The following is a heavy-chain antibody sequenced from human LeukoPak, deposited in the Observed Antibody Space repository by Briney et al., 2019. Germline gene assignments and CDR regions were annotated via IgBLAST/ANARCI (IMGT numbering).Heavy chain of an antibody. J-gene: IGHJ3*02. V-gene: IGHV3-7*01. Sequence: PGGSLRLSCAASGFIFSSAWMSWVRQAPGKGLEWVANIKQDGSGKYYVDSVKGRFTISRDNAKNSLYLQMNSLRAEDTAVYYCAREKIYFFSDAFDIWGQGTMVTVSS. D-gene: IGHD2/OR15-2a*01. CDR3: AREKIYFFSDAFDI. CDR2: IKQDGSGK. CDR1: GFIFSSAW.